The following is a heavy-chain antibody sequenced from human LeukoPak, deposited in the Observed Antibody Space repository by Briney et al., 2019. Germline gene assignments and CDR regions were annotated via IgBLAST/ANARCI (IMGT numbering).Heavy chain of an antibody. D-gene: IGHD4-23*01. J-gene: IGHJ4*02. Sequence: GGSLRLSCAASGFTFSSYAMHWVRQAPGKGLEWVAVISYDGSNKYYADSVKGRFTISRDNSKNTLYLQMNSLRAEDTAVYYCARSPSSVTPSWAYCDYWGQGTLVTVSS. CDR1: GFTFSSYA. V-gene: IGHV3-30-3*01. CDR3: ARSPSSVTPSWAYCDY. CDR2: ISYDGSNK.